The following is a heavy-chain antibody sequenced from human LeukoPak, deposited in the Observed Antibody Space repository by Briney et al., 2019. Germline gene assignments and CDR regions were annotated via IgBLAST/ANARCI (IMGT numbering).Heavy chain of an antibody. CDR3: AKEDAYSSSNPDF. D-gene: IGHD6-13*01. CDR1: GFSFSGYG. CDR2: ISNDGNDE. Sequence: PGGSLRLTCAASGFSFSGYGIHWVRQAPGQGLEWVAGISNDGNDEYYADSVKGRFTISRDNSKNTLYLQMDSLKAEDTAIYYCAKEDAYSSSNPDFWGQGTLVTVSS. J-gene: IGHJ4*02. V-gene: IGHV3-30*18.